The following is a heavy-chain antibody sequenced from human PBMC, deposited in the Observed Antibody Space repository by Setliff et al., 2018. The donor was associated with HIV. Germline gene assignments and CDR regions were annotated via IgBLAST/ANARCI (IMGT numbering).Heavy chain of an antibody. V-gene: IGHV3-11*06. Sequence: GGSLRLSCAASGFTFSDYYLNWFRLAPGKGLEWIPHITNTGSSTNYADSVRGRFTISRDNAKNSLYLQMNSLRGEDTAVYFCVPHYHVEWGQGTLVTVSS. CDR3: VPHYHVE. CDR1: GFTFSDYY. J-gene: IGHJ4*02. D-gene: IGHD3-10*01. CDR2: ITNTGSST.